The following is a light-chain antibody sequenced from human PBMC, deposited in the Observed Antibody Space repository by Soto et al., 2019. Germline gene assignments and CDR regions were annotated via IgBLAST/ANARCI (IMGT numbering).Light chain of an antibody. V-gene: IGLV1-40*01. CDR2: ANN. Sequence: QSVLTQPPSVSGAPGQRVTISCTGRSSNIGAGYDVHWYHQLPGTAPKLLIYANNNRPSGVPDRFSGSKSGTSASLAITGLKAEDEADYYCQSYDSSLSVVFGGGTKLTVL. J-gene: IGLJ3*02. CDR3: QSYDSSLSVV. CDR1: SSNIGAGYD.